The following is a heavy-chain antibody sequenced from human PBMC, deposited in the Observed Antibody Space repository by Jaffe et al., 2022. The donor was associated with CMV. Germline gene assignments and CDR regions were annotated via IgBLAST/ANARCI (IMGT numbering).Heavy chain of an antibody. D-gene: IGHD3-16*01. CDR1: GFTFSSYA. Sequence: EVQLLESGGGLVQPGGSLRLSCAASGFTFSSYAMSWVRQAPGKGLEWVSAISGSGGSTYYADSVKGRFTISRDNSKNTLYLQMNSLRAEDTAVYYCAKGNRALGIMITFGGVQLFYGMDVWGQGTTVTVSS. CDR2: ISGSGGST. J-gene: IGHJ6*02. CDR3: AKGNRALGIMITFGGVQLFYGMDV. V-gene: IGHV3-23*01.